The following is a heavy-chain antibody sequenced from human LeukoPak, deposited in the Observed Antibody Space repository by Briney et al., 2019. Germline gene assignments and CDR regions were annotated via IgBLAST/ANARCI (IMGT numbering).Heavy chain of an antibody. CDR2: IYPGDSGT. D-gene: IGHD3-22*01. CDR1: GYSFTSYW. V-gene: IGHV5-51*01. Sequence: GESLKISCKGSGYSFTSYWIGWVRQMPGKGLEWMGIIYPGDSGTRYSLSFQGQVTISADKSISTIYLQWSSLTASDTAMYYCASYDSSGYYHGVYWGQGTLVTVSS. CDR3: ASYDSSGYYHGVY. J-gene: IGHJ4*02.